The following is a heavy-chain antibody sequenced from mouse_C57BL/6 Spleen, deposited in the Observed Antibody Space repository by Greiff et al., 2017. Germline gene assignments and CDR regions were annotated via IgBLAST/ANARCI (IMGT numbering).Heavy chain of an antibody. CDR1: GYSFTGYF. CDR2: INPYNGDT. V-gene: IGHV1-20*01. Sequence: VQLQQSGPELVKLGDSVKISCKASGYSFTGYFMNWVMQSHGKSLEWIGRINPYNGDTFYNQKFKGKATLTVYKSSSTAHMELRSLTSEDSAVYYCAREGDYYGSSAYWGQGTLVTVSA. J-gene: IGHJ3*01. CDR3: AREGDYYGSSAY. D-gene: IGHD1-1*01.